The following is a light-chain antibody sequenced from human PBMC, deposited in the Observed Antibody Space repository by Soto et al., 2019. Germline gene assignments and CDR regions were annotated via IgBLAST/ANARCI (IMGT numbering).Light chain of an antibody. J-gene: IGKJ4*01. CDR2: GAS. CDR3: QQYASSPLT. V-gene: IGKV3-20*01. Sequence: EIVLTQSPGTLSLSSGERATLSCRASQSVRSNYLAWYQQNPGQDPRLLIYGASSRATGIPGRFGGSGPGTDFTLTIRRLEPEDLAVYYCQQYASSPLTFGGGTKVEIK. CDR1: QSVRSNY.